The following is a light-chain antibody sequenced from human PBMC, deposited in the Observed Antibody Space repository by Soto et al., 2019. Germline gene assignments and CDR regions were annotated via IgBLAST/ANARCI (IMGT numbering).Light chain of an antibody. V-gene: IGKV1-39*01. CDR2: AAS. CDR3: QQSYSTRWT. CDR1: QSISSY. Sequence: DIQMTQSPSSLSASVGDGVTITCRASQSISSYLNWYQQKPGKAPKLLIYAASSSQSGVPSRFSGSGSGTDFTLTISSLQPEDFATYYCQQSYSTRWTFGQGTKVDIK. J-gene: IGKJ1*01.